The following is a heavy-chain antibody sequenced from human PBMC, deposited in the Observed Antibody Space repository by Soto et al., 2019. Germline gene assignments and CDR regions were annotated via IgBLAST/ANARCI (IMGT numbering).Heavy chain of an antibody. CDR2: TYYRSNWYT. Sequence: PSQTLSLTCAISGDSVSTNSATWDWIRQSPSGGLEWLGRTYYRSNWYTDYAVSVKGRITIPPDTSNNQLSLQLNSVTPDDTAFYYCARLIGNSWLDSWGQGTLVTVSS. J-gene: IGHJ5*01. CDR3: ARLIGNSWLDS. V-gene: IGHV6-1*01. D-gene: IGHD2-8*01. CDR1: GDSVSTNSAT.